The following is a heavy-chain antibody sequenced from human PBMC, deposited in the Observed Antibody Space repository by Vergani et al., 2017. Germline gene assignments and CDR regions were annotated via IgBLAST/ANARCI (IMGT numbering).Heavy chain of an antibody. J-gene: IGHJ4*02. CDR3: AKDLRYGALNGRVY. D-gene: IGHD4-17*01. V-gene: IGHV3-23*04. Sequence: EVQLVESGGGLVKPGGSLRLSCAASGFTFSSFSMNWVRQAPGKGLEWVSAISGSGGSTYYADSVTGRFTISRDNSKNTLYLQMNSLRAEDTAVYYCAKDLRYGALNGRVYWGQGTLVTVSS. CDR2: ISGSGGST. CDR1: GFTFSSFS.